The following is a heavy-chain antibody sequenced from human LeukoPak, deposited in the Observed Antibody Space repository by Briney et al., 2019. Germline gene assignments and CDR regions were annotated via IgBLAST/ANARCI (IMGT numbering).Heavy chain of an antibody. J-gene: IGHJ4*02. V-gene: IGHV1-2*02. CDR3: ATNRIGSSFDY. CDR2: IDINSGGT. CDR1: GYTFTGHY. D-gene: IGHD6-19*01. Sequence: SVKASCKASGYTFTGHYMHWVRQAPGQGLEWMGRIDINSGGTTFAQHFQGRVTLTRDTSISTGYMELSGLTSDDTAVYYCATNRIGSSFDYWGQGTLVSVSS.